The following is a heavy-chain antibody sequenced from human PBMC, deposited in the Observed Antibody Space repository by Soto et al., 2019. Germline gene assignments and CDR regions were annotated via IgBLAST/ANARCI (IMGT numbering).Heavy chain of an antibody. CDR3: ARVYCSGGSCYLFDY. J-gene: IGHJ4*02. V-gene: IGHV4-38-2*01. CDR1: GYSISRGYF. D-gene: IGHD2-15*01. Sequence: SETLSLTCAVSGYSISRGYFWCWILEPPGKGLEWIGSIYHSGSTYYNPSLKSRVTISVDTSKNQFSLKLSSVTAADTAVYYCARVYCSGGSCYLFDYWGQGTLVTVSS. CDR2: IYHSGST.